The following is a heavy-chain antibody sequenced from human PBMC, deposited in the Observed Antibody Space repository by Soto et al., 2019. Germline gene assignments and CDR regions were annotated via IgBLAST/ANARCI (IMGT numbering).Heavy chain of an antibody. V-gene: IGHV3-23*01. J-gene: IGHJ4*02. D-gene: IGHD4-4*01. CDR2: ISGSGSTT. CDR3: VTRSRGLQSSPPRLDS. Sequence: EVQLLESGGGLVQPGGSLRLSCAASGLTFSGYGMSWVRQAPGTGLEWVSAISGSGSTTYYADSVTGRFTISRDDSKNILFLQMNSLRAEDRAVYYCVTRSRGLQSSPPRLDSWGQGTLVTVSS. CDR1: GLTFSGYG.